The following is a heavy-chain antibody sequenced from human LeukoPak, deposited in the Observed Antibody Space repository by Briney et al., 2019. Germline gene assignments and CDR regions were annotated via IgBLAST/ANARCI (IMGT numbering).Heavy chain of an antibody. J-gene: IGHJ6*04. V-gene: IGHV1-18*01. CDR2: ISAYNGNT. D-gene: IGHD1-1*01. CDR3: AREAPPRDDDPYYYYGMDV. CDR1: GGTFSSYA. Sequence: PPASVKVSCKASGGTFSSYAISWVRQAPGQGLEWMGWISAYNGNTNYAQKLQGRVTMTTDTSTSTAYMELRSLRSDDTAVYYCAREAPPRDDDPYYYYGMDVWGKGTTVTVSS.